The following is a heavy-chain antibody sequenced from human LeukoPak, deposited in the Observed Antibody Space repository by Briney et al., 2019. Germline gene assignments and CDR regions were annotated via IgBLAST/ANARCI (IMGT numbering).Heavy chain of an antibody. D-gene: IGHD1-26*01. Sequence: GESLKISCKGSGYSFTTYWIGWVRQMPGKGLEWMGIIYPGDSDTRYSPSFQGQVTISADKSISTAYLQWSSLEASDSAMYFCARLGGSYYRAFDIWGQGTMVTVSS. J-gene: IGHJ3*02. CDR2: IYPGDSDT. CDR3: ARLGGSYYRAFDI. V-gene: IGHV5-51*01. CDR1: GYSFTTYW.